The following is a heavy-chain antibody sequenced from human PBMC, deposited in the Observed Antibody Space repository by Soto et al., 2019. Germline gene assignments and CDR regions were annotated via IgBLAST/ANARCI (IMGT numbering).Heavy chain of an antibody. J-gene: IGHJ6*02. V-gene: IGHV1-69*13. D-gene: IGHD2-8*01. Sequence: ASVKVSCKASGDVFRSYGINWVRQAPGQGLEWMGGIIPISGTTNYAQKFQGRVAITADESTDTVYMELSRLRSEDTAVYFCARVRCFNGLCHTADYGMDVWGQGTTVSVSS. CDR2: IIPISGTT. CDR3: ARVRCFNGLCHTADYGMDV. CDR1: GDVFRSYG.